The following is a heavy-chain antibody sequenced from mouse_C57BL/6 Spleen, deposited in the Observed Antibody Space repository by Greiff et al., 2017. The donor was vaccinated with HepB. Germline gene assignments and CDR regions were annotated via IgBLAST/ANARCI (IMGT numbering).Heavy chain of an antibody. CDR1: GYTFTSYW. V-gene: IGHV1-72*01. CDR2: LDPNRGGT. D-gene: IGHD1-1*01. Sequence: VQLQHPGAELVKPGASVTLSCKASGYTFTSYWMHWVKQRPGRGLEWIGRLDPNRGGTKYNEKFKSKATLTADTPSRTAYMQRSSLTSEDSAFYYCARGDYDSYWYFDVWGTGTTVTVSS. CDR3: ARGDYDSYWYFDV. J-gene: IGHJ1*03.